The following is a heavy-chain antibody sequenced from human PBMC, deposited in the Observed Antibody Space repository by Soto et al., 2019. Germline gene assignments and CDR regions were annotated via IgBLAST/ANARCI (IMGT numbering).Heavy chain of an antibody. CDR3: AAGRRLPYDFWTGRGMDV. J-gene: IGHJ6*02. D-gene: IGHD3-3*01. Sequence: SETLSLTCAVYGGSFSGYYWSWIRQPPGKGLEWIGEINHSGSTNYNPSLKSRVTISVDTSKNQFSLKLSSVTAADTAVYYCAAGRRLPYDFWTGRGMDVWGQGTTVTVSS. V-gene: IGHV4-34*01. CDR1: GGSFSGYY. CDR2: INHSGST.